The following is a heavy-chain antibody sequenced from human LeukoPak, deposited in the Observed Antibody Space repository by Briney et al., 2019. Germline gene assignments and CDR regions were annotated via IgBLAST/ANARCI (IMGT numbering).Heavy chain of an antibody. D-gene: IGHD4-17*01. V-gene: IGHV3-21*01. CDR1: GFTFSSYS. CDR3: ASLDGDYVFDY. J-gene: IGHJ4*02. Sequence: GGSLRLFCAASGFTFSSYSMNWVRQAPGKGLEWVSSISSSSSYIYYADSVKGRFTISRDNAKNSLYLQMNSLRAEDTAVYYCASLDGDYVFDYWGQGTLVTVSS. CDR2: ISSSSSYI.